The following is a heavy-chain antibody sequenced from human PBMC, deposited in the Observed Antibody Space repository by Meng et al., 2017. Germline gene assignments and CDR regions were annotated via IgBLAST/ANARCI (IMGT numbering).Heavy chain of an antibody. CDR2: ISSSSSYI. J-gene: IGHJ4*02. D-gene: IGHD3-10*01. CDR3: ARDKWFGSRAVYYFDY. Sequence: QVQLVDAGGGLGKPGGALRPSCAASVFTFRDYYMSWVRQAPGKGLEWVSSISSSSSYIYYADSVKGRFTISRDNAKNSLYLQMNSLRAEDTAVYYCARDKWFGSRAVYYFDYWGQGTLVTVSS. CDR1: VFTFRDYY. V-gene: IGHV3-11*06.